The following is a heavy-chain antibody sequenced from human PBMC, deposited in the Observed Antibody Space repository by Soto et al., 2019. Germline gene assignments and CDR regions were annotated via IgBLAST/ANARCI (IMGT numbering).Heavy chain of an antibody. V-gene: IGHV4-39*01. CDR3: ASHYDFWSGYYGGFDY. Sequence: PSETLSLTCTVSGGSISSSSYYWGWIRQPPGKGLEWIGSIYYSGSTYYNPSLKSRVTISVDTSKNQFSLKLSSVTAADTAVYYCASHYDFWSGYYGGFDYWGQGTLVTVSS. CDR1: GGSISSSSYY. CDR2: IYYSGST. J-gene: IGHJ4*02. D-gene: IGHD3-3*01.